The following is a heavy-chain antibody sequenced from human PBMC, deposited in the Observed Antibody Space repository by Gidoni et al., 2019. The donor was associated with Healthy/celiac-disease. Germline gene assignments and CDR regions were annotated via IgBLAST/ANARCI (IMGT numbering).Heavy chain of an antibody. D-gene: IGHD2-15*01. CDR3: ARVNLGDIVVVVAATGLDAFDI. CDR1: GGSISSGGYY. V-gene: IGHV4-31*03. CDR2: IYYSGST. Sequence: QVQLQESGPGLVKPSQTLSLTCTVSGGSISSGGYYWSWIRQHPGKGLEWIGYIYYSGSTYYNPSLKSRVTISVDTSKNQFSLKLSSVTAADTAVYYCARVNLGDIVVVVAATGLDAFDIWGQGTMVTVSS. J-gene: IGHJ3*02.